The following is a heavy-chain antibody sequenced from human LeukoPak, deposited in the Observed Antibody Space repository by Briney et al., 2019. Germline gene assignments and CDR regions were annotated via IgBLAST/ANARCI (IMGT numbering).Heavy chain of an antibody. D-gene: IGHD3-10*01. J-gene: IGHJ4*02. CDR2: IYYSGST. Sequence: SETLSLTCTVSGGSISSGDYYWSWIRQPPGKGLEWIGYIYYSGSTYYNPSLKSRVTISVDTSKNQFSLKLSSVTAADTAVYYCARHESGLWLDYWGQGTLVTVSS. V-gene: IGHV4-30-4*01. CDR1: GGSISSGDYY. CDR3: ARHESGLWLDY.